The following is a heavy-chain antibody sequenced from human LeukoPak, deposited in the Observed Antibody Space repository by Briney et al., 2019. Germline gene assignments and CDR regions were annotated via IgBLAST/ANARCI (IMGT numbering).Heavy chain of an antibody. D-gene: IGHD1-1*01. Sequence: SETLSLTCTVSGGSISSGDYYWSWIRQPPGKGLEWIGYIYYSGSTFYNPSLKSRISILVDTSKNQFSLKLSSVTAADTAVYYCARVYCIGXNXXPWFDP. CDR3: ARVYCIGXNXXPWFDP. V-gene: IGHV4-30-4*08. CDR2: IYYSGST. J-gene: IGHJ5*02. CDR1: GGSISSGDYY.